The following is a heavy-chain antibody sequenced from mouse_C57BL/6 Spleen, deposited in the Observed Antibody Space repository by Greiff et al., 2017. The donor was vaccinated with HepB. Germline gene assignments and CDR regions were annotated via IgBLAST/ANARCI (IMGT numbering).Heavy chain of an antibody. Sequence: EVQVVESGGGLVQPKGSLKLSCAASGFSFNTYAMNWVRQAPGKGLEWVARIRSKSNNYATYYADSVKDRFTISRDDSESMLYLQMNNLKTEDTAMYYCVRHRAPDYAMDYWGQGTSVTVSS. CDR2: IRSKSNNYAT. D-gene: IGHD3-3*01. J-gene: IGHJ4*01. V-gene: IGHV10-1*01. CDR1: GFSFNTYA. CDR3: VRHRAPDYAMDY.